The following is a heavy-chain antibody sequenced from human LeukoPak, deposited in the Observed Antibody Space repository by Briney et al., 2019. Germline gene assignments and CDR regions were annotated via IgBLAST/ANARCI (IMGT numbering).Heavy chain of an antibody. CDR2: IYYSGST. V-gene: IGHV4-30-4*08. CDR3: AYSGLAAAGSFDY. D-gene: IGHD6-13*01. Sequence: SETLSLTCTVSGGSISSGDYYWSWIRQPPGKGLEWIGYIYYSGSTYYNPSLKSRVTISVDTSKNQFSLKLSSVTAADTAVYYCAYSGLAAAGSFDYWGQGTLVTVSS. CDR1: GGSISSGDYY. J-gene: IGHJ4*02.